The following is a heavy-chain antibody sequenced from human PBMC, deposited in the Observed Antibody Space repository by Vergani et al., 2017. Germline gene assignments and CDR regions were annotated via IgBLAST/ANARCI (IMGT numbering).Heavy chain of an antibody. J-gene: IGHJ5*02. CDR3: ASDTHSGQRADR. CDR1: FDSIRNLY. D-gene: IGHD6-19*01. Sequence: QVQLQESGPGLVKSSETLYLTCSVSFDSIRNLYCNWIRQPPGKGLEWLGSIHYSENTNYNPSLKTRVTISVDTSKNQFSLTLTSVTAADTAVYYCASDTHSGQRADRWGQGILVTVTS. CDR2: IHYSENT. V-gene: IGHV4-59*11.